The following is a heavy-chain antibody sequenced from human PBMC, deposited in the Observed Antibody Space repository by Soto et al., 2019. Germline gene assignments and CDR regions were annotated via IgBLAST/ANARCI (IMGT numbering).Heavy chain of an antibody. J-gene: IGHJ6*02. CDR2: IYYSGST. V-gene: IGHV4-59*01. D-gene: IGHD6-13*01. Sequence: SETLCLTCTVSGGSISSYYWSWIRQPPGKGLEWIGYIYYSGSTNYNPSLKSRVTISVDTSKNQFSLKLSSVTAADTAVYYCASSNIAAAGFYYYGMDVWGRGTTVTVPS. CDR3: ASSNIAAAGFYYYGMDV. CDR1: GGSISSYY.